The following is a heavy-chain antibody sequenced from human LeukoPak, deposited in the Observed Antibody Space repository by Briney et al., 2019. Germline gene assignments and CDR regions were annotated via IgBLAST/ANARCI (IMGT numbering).Heavy chain of an antibody. D-gene: IGHD5-12*01. CDR2: IYYSGST. V-gene: IGHV4-39*07. CDR3: ARMKGKSGYAIDY. CDR1: GGSLSSSSYY. Sequence: PSETLSLTCTVSGGSLSSSSYYWGWIRQPPGKGLEWIGSIYYSGSTYYNPSLKSRVTISVDRSKNQFSLKLSSVTAADTAVYYCARMKGKSGYAIDYWGQGALVTVSS. J-gene: IGHJ4*02.